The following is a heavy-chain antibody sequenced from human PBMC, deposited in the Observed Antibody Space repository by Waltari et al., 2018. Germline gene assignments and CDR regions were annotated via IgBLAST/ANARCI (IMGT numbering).Heavy chain of an antibody. D-gene: IGHD2-2*01. CDR2: IIPIFGTA. V-gene: IGHV1-69*01. CDR3: ARVGTVVVPAANRGVFAFDY. J-gene: IGHJ4*02. Sequence: QVQLVQSGAEVKKPGSSVKVSCKASGGTFSSYAISWVRQAPGHGLEWMGGIIPIFGTANYAQKFQGRVTITADESTSTAYMELSSLRSEDTAVYYCARVGTVVVPAANRGVFAFDYWGQGTLVTVSS. CDR1: GGTFSSYA.